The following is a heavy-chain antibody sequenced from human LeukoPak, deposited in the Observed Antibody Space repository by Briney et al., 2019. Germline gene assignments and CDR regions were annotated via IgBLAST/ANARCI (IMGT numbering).Heavy chain of an antibody. CDR2: IASDGSST. CDR3: ARGRPHGNDY. J-gene: IGHJ4*02. D-gene: IGHD4-23*01. V-gene: IGHV3-74*01. CDR1: GFTFSNFA. Sequence: GGSLRLSCTASGFTFSNFAMNWVRQAPGKGLVWVSRIASDGSSTTYADSVKGRFSISRDNAKNTLYLQMNSLRVEDTAVYYCARGRPHGNDYWGQGTLVTVSS.